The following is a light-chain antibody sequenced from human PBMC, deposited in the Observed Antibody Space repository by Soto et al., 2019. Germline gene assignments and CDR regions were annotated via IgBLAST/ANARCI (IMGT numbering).Light chain of an antibody. CDR3: QQYNNWPPWLT. V-gene: IGKV3-15*01. Sequence: EIEMTQSPATLSVSPGERATLSCRASQSVNTNLAWYQQKPGQAPRLLIYGASTRAPGIPARFSGSGSGTEFTLTVSSLQSQDFPVYYCQQYNNWPPWLTFGGGTKVDIK. J-gene: IGKJ4*01. CDR1: QSVNTN. CDR2: GAS.